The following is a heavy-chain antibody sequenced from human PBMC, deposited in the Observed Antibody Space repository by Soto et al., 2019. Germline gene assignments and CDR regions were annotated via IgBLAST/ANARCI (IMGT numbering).Heavy chain of an antibody. D-gene: IGHD3-10*01. CDR1: GGSVISYW. V-gene: IGHV4-59*02. Sequence: PSETLSLTCSVSGGSVISYWWSWMRQPPGKGLEWIGYIYYTGSTNYSPSLKGRVTISLDASKSQFSLKLTSVTAADTAVYYCARGPGASDYYFDYWGPGTLVTVSS. CDR3: ARGPGASDYYFDY. CDR2: IYYTGST. J-gene: IGHJ4*02.